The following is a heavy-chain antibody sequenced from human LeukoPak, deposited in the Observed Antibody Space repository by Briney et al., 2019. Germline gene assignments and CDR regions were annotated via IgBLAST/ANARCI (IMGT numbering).Heavy chain of an antibody. CDR2: ISSSSSYI. D-gene: IGHD2-2*01. CDR3: ARTIVVVPAASGH. Sequence: PGGSLRLSCAASGFTFSSYSMNWVRQAPGKGLEWVSSISSSSSYIYYADSVKGRFTISRDNAKNSLYLQMNSLRAEDTAVYYCARTIVVVPAASGHWGQGTLVTVSS. J-gene: IGHJ4*02. V-gene: IGHV3-21*01. CDR1: GFTFSSYS.